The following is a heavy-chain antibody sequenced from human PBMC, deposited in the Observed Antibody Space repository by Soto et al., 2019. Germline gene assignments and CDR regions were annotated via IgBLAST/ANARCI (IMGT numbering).Heavy chain of an antibody. CDR1: GGSISSGGYY. Sequence: QVQLQESGPGLLKPSQTLSLTCTVSGGSISSGGYYWSWIRQHPGKGLEWIGYIYYSGSTYYNPSLKSRVTISVDTSKNQFSLKLSSVTAADTAVYYCARTSRAGWRPIDYWGQGTLVTVSS. J-gene: IGHJ4*02. D-gene: IGHD6-19*01. V-gene: IGHV4-31*03. CDR3: ARTSRAGWRPIDY. CDR2: IYYSGST.